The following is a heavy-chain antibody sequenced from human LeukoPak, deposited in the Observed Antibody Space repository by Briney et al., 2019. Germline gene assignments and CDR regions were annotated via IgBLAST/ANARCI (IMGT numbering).Heavy chain of an antibody. D-gene: IGHD1-1*01. Sequence: SETLSLTCTVSGGSIRSYYWSWIRQPPGKGLECIWYIYYSGSTNYNPSLKSRVTISVDTSKNQFSLKLSSVTAPDTAVYYCARVWSAFDIWGQGTMVTVSS. V-gene: IGHV4-59*01. CDR1: GGSIRSYY. CDR2: IYYSGST. J-gene: IGHJ3*02. CDR3: ARVWSAFDI.